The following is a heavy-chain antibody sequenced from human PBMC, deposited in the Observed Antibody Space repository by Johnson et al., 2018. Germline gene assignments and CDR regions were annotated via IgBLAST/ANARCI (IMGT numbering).Heavy chain of an antibody. J-gene: IGHJ6*02. CDR1: GFTFSNYW. V-gene: IGHV3-7*04. CDR2: IHKDGSEK. Sequence: VQLVQSGGGLVQPGGSLRLSCAASGFTFSNYWMSWVRQAPGKGLEWVANIHKDGSEKYHVDSVKGRFTISRDNAKNSLYLLMSSLRAEDTGVYYGARVFAPDYYYHGMDVWGQGTTVTVSS. D-gene: IGHD2-21*01. CDR3: ARVFAPDYYYHGMDV.